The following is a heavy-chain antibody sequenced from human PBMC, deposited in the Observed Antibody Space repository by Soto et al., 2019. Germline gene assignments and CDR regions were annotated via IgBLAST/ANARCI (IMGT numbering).Heavy chain of an antibody. Sequence: GDSLKISCKGSGYSFTSYWIGWVRQMPGKGLEWMGIIYPGDSDTRYSPSFQGQVTISADKSISTAYLQWSSLKASDTAMYYCARQTSYYDILTGDYFDYWGQGTLVNVSS. J-gene: IGHJ4*02. CDR2: IYPGDSDT. D-gene: IGHD3-9*01. CDR3: ARQTSYYDILTGDYFDY. V-gene: IGHV5-51*01. CDR1: GYSFTSYW.